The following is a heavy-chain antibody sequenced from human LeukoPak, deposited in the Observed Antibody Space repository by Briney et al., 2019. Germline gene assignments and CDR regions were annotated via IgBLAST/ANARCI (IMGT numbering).Heavy chain of an antibody. J-gene: IGHJ4*02. CDR3: ARDRIAAAGFDY. CDR1: GGTFSSYA. D-gene: IGHD6-13*01. CDR2: IIPIFGTA. V-gene: IGHV1-69*05. Sequence: SVKVSCKASGGTFSSYAISWVRQAPGQGLEWMGGIIPIFGTANYAQKFQGRVTITTDESTSTAYMELSSLRSEDTTVYYCARDRIAAAGFDYWGQGTLVTVSS.